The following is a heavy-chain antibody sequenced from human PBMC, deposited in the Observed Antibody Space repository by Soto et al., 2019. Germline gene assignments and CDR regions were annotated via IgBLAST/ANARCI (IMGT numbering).Heavy chain of an antibody. Sequence: QLQLQESGSGLVKPSQTLSLTCAVSGGSISSGGYSWSWIRQPPGKGLEWIGYIYHIGSTYYNPSLKSRVTISVDRSKNQFSLKLSSVTAADTAVYYCARYSIAARRGIDYWGQGTLVTVSS. D-gene: IGHD6-6*01. CDR1: GGSISSGGYS. CDR2: IYHIGST. J-gene: IGHJ4*02. V-gene: IGHV4-30-2*01. CDR3: ARYSIAARRGIDY.